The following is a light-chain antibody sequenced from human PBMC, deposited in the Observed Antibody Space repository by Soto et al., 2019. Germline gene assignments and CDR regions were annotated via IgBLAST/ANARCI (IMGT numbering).Light chain of an antibody. CDR3: NSYTSSTSRPYV. CDR2: EVS. J-gene: IGLJ1*01. V-gene: IGLV2-14*01. CDR1: TNDVGGYNY. Sequence: SALTHPASVSGSPGQSITISCTGTTNDVGGYNYVSWYQQHPGKAPKLLIFEVSSRPSGVSNRFSGSKSGNTASLTISALQAEDEADYFCNSYTSSTSRPYVFGTGTKVTVL.